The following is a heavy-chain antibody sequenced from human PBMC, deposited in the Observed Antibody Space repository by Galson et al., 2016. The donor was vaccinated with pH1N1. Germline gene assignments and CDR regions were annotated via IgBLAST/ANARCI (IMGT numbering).Heavy chain of an antibody. Sequence: CAASGFTFKDAWMSWVRQAPGKGLEWVGRTKSKTEGATRDFAAPVRGRFAISRDDSKSTVFLQMDSLKTEDTAVYYCAAGSGRSDFDYWGQGIQVTVSS. V-gene: IGHV3-15*01. J-gene: IGHJ4*02. CDR2: TKSKTEGATR. CDR3: AAGSGRSDFDY. D-gene: IGHD3-10*01. CDR1: GFTFKDAW.